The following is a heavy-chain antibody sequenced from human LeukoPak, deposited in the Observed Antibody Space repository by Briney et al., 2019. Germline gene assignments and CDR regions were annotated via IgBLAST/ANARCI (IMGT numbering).Heavy chain of an antibody. CDR2: INHSGST. J-gene: IGHJ4*02. V-gene: IGHV4-34*01. CDR3: ARAGSSGWYRVTD. CDR1: GGSFSGYY. Sequence: PSETLSLTCAVYGGSFSGYYWSWIRQPPGKGLEWIGEINHSGSTNYNPSLRSRVTISVDTSKNQFSLKLSSVTAADTAVYYCARAGSSGWYRVTDWGQGTLVTVSS. D-gene: IGHD6-19*01.